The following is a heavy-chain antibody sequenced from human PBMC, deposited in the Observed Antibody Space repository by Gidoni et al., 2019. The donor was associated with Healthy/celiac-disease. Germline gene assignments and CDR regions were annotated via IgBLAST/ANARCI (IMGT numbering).Heavy chain of an antibody. D-gene: IGHD3-10*01. J-gene: IGHJ4*02. V-gene: IGHV3-21*01. CDR2: ISSSSSYI. CDR3: ARTTMVRGVIITPLDY. Sequence: EVQLVESGGGLVKPGGSLRLSCAASGFTFRSYSMNWVRQAPGKGLEWVSSISSSSSYIYYADSVKGRFTISRDNAKNSLYLQMNSLRAEDTAVYYCARTTMVRGVIITPLDYWGQGTLVTVSS. CDR1: GFTFRSYS.